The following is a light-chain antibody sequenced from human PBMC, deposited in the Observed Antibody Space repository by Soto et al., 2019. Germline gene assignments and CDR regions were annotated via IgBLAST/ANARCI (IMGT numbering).Light chain of an antibody. V-gene: IGKV2D-29*02. J-gene: IGKJ5*01. CDR1: QSLLHITGETF. CDR2: EVS. CDR3: MQSTQLPPT. Sequence: DVVMTQTPLSLSVAPGQPASISCKSSQSLLHITGETFLFWYLQKPGQSPQLLIYEVSTRVSGVPDRLSCSGSGTDFTLEISRVQTDDVGIYYCMQSTQLPPTFGQGTRLGIE.